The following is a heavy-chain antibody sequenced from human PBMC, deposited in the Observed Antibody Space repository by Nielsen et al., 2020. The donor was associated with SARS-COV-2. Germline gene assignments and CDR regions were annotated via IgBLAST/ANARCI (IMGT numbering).Heavy chain of an antibody. Sequence: ASVKVSCKASGFTFTSYYMHWVRQAPGQGLEWMGIINPSGGSTSYAQKFQGRVTMTRDTSTSTVYLELSSLRSEDTAAYYCARDQGELSFDYWGQGTLVTVSS. CDR3: ARDQGELSFDY. V-gene: IGHV1-46*01. CDR1: GFTFTSYY. D-gene: IGHD1-26*01. J-gene: IGHJ4*02. CDR2: INPSGGST.